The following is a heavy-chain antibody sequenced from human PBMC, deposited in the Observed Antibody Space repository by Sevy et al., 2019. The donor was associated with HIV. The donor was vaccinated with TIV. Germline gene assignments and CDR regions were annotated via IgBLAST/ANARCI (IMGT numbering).Heavy chain of an antibody. CDR2: IYYSGTT. CDR1: GDSISSYY. V-gene: IGHV4-59*01. Sequence: SETLSLTCTVSGDSISSYYWSWIRQPPGKGLEWIGYIYYSGTTKYNPSLKSRVTISVDTSKNQFSLKLKSVIAAGTAGYYCGGDRVGATTDWFDPWGQGTLVTVSS. D-gene: IGHD1-26*01. CDR3: GGDRVGATTDWFDP. J-gene: IGHJ5*02.